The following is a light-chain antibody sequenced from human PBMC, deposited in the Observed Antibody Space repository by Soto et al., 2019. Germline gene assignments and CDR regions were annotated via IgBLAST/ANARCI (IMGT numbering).Light chain of an antibody. CDR1: QSVSSSY. V-gene: IGKV3-20*01. J-gene: IGKJ1*01. CDR2: GAS. Sequence: EIVLTQSSGTLSLSPGERATLSCRASQSVSSSYLAWYQQKPGQAPRLLIYGASSRATGIPDRVSGSGSGTDFTLTISRLEPEDFAVYYCQQYGSSPGTCGQGTKVEIK. CDR3: QQYGSSPGT.